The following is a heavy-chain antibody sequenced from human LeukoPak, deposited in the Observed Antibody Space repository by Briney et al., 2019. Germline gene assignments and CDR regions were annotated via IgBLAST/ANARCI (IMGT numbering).Heavy chain of an antibody. CDR3: ARSYYDSSGPPGY. D-gene: IGHD3-22*01. Sequence: PSETLSLTCAVYGGSFSGYYWSWIRQPPGKGLEWIGSIYYSGSTYYNPSLKSRVTISVDTSKNQFSLNLSSVTAAVTAVYYCARSYYDSSGPPGYWGQGTLVTVSS. J-gene: IGHJ4*02. V-gene: IGHV4-34*01. CDR2: IYYSGST. CDR1: GGSFSGYY.